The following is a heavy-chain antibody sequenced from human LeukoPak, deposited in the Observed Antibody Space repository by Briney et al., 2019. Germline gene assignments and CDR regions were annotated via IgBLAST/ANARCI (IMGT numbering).Heavy chain of an antibody. D-gene: IGHD2-8*01. CDR2: ISGSGAGT. V-gene: IGHV3-23*01. CDR1: GYTFSSYA. CDR3: AKMVREFYTISYYFDY. Sequence: PGGSLRLSCAVSGYTFSSYAMNWVRQARGKGLEWVSGISGSGAGTYYADSVKGRFTISRDNSKNTLYLQMNSLRAEDTAVYYCAKMVREFYTISYYFDYWGQGTVVTVSS. J-gene: IGHJ4*02.